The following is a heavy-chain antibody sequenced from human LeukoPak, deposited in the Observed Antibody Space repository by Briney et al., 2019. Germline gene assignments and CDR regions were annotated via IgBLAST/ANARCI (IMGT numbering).Heavy chain of an antibody. CDR3: ARGEYYYYGMDV. V-gene: IGHV4-59*01. Sequence: SGTLSLTCTVSGGSISSYYWSWIRQPPGKGLEWIGYIYYSGSTNYNPSLKSRVTISVDTSKNQFSLKLSSVTAADTAVYYCARGEYYYYGMDVWGQGTTVTVSS. J-gene: IGHJ6*02. CDR1: GGSISSYY. CDR2: IYYSGST.